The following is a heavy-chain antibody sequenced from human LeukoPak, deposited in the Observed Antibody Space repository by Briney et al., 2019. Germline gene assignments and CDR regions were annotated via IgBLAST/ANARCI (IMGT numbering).Heavy chain of an antibody. Sequence: GGSLRLSCAASGFTFSNYWMSWVRQAPGKGLEWVANIKRDGSDNYYVGSVEGRFTISRDNAKNSLYLQMSSLRAEDTAIYYCARALYNRGWYPDYFDSWGQGTLVTVSA. V-gene: IGHV3-7*01. J-gene: IGHJ4*02. CDR2: IKRDGSDN. CDR3: ARALYNRGWYPDYFDS. CDR1: GFTFSNYW. D-gene: IGHD6-19*01.